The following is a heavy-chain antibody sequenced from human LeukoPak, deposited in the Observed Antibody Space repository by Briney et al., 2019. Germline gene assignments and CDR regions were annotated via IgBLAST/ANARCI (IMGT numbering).Heavy chain of an antibody. Sequence: PSETLSLTCTVSGGSISSYYWSWIRQPPGKGLEWLGYIYYSGSTNYNPSLKSRVTISVDTSKNQFSLKLSPVPAADTAVYYCARGGARGSGELWGYYYYMDVWGKGTTVTVSS. D-gene: IGHD3-10*01. CDR2: IYYSGST. CDR3: ARGGARGSGELWGYYYYMDV. CDR1: GGSISSYY. J-gene: IGHJ6*03. V-gene: IGHV4-59*01.